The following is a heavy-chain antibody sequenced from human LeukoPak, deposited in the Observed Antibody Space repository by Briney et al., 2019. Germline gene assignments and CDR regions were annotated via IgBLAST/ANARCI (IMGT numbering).Heavy chain of an antibody. Sequence: GWSLRLSCAASGFTFDDYAMHWVRQAPGKGLEWVSGISWNSGSIGYADSVKGRFTISRGNAKNSLYLQMNSLRAEDTALYYCAKASVVVPLFFDYWGQGTLVTVSS. D-gene: IGHD2-2*01. CDR2: ISWNSGSI. CDR1: GFTFDDYA. J-gene: IGHJ4*02. CDR3: AKASVVVPLFFDY. V-gene: IGHV3-9*01.